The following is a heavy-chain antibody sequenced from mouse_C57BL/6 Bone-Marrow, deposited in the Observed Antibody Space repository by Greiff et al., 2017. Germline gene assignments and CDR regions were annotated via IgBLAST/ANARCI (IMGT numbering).Heavy chain of an antibody. J-gene: IGHJ2*01. D-gene: IGHD2-2*01. V-gene: IGHV1-64*01. CDR1: GYTFTSYW. CDR2: IHPNSGST. Sequence: VQLQQSGAELVKPGASVKLSCKASGYTFTSYWMHWVKQRPGQGLEWIGMIHPNSGSTNYNEKVKSKATLTVDKSSSTAYMQLSSLTSEDSAVYYCALWIRRGFDCWGQGTTLTVSS. CDR3: ALWIRRGFDC.